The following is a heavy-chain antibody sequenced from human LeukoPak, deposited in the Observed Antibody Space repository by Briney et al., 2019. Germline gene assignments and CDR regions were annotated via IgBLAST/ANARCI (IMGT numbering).Heavy chain of an antibody. CDR1: GFTVSRYY. CDR2: FYIDGNT. D-gene: IGHD3-10*01. Sequence: GGSLRLSCAASGFTVSRYYMSWVRQAPGKGLEWVSVFYIDGNTYYADSVRGRFTISRDNSKNTLYLQMNSLRAEDTAVYYCAKKRLLWFGELFFDPWGQGTLVTVSS. J-gene: IGHJ5*02. CDR3: AKKRLLWFGELFFDP. V-gene: IGHV3-66*01.